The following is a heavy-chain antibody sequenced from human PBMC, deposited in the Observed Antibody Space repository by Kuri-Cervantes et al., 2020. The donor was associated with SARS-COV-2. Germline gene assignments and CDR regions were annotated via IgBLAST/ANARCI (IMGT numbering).Heavy chain of an antibody. D-gene: IGHD6-19*01. Sequence: SETLSPTCTVSGGSISSYYWSWIRQPPGKGLEWIGYIYYSGSTNYNPSPKSRVTISVDTSKKQFSLKLSSVTAADTDVYYCAGLYSSGGNFDYWGQGTLVTVSS. J-gene: IGHJ4*02. CDR1: GGSISSYY. V-gene: IGHV4-59*01. CDR2: IYYSGST. CDR3: AGLYSSGGNFDY.